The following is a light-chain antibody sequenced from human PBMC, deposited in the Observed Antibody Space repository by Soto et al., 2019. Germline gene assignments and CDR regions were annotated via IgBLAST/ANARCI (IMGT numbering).Light chain of an antibody. J-gene: IGLJ3*02. V-gene: IGLV1-44*01. Sequence: QSVLTQPPSASGTPGQRVTISCSGSSSNVGSNPVNWYQKFPGAAPKPLIYSNSQRPSGVPDRLSASKSGTSASLAISGLQSEDEAHYYCAAWDDSLDGVAFGGGTKLTVL. CDR3: AAWDDSLDGVA. CDR2: SNS. CDR1: SSNVGSNP.